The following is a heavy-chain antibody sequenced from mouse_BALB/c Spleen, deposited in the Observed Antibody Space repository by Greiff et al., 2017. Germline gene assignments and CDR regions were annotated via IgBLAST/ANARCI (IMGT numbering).Heavy chain of an antibody. J-gene: IGHJ3*01. Sequence: LVKPGASVKISCKASGYSFTGYCMHWVKQSPGQGLEWIGYISCYNGATSYNQKFKGKATFTVDTSSSTAYMQFNSLTSEDSAVYYCGTEKSTMITGGFDYWGQGTLVTVSA. CDR2: ISCYNGAT. D-gene: IGHD2-4*01. CDR3: GTEKSTMITGGFDY. V-gene: IGHV1S34*01. CDR1: GYSFTGYC.